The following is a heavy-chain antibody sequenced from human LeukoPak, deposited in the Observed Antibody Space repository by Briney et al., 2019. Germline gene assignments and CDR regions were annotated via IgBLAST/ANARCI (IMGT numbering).Heavy chain of an antibody. D-gene: IGHD1-26*01. Sequence: SETLSLTCSVSGVSISTYYWIWIRQPPAKGLEWMGFFSYSGSTKYNPSLKSRVTMSVDTSKNQFSLKLSSVTAADTAVYYCARMYSGTSYYFDYWGQGTLVTVSS. V-gene: IGHV4-59*01. CDR3: ARMYSGTSYYFDY. CDR2: FSYSGST. CDR1: GVSISTYY. J-gene: IGHJ4*02.